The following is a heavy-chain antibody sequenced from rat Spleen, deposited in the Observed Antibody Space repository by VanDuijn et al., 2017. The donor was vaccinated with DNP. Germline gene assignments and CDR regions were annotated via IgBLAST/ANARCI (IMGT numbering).Heavy chain of an antibody. CDR2: ISTSGSRT. J-gene: IGHJ4*01. V-gene: IGHV5-31*01. Sequence: EVKLVESGGDLVQPGRSLKLSCVASGFTFNNYWMAWIRQVPGKGLEWFASISTSGSRTYYPDSVKGRFTISRDIAKSTLYLQMNSLRAEDTATYYCARWNSGYYAMDAWGQGTSVTVSS. CDR3: ARWNSGYYAMDA. CDR1: GFTFNNYW. D-gene: IGHD4-3*01.